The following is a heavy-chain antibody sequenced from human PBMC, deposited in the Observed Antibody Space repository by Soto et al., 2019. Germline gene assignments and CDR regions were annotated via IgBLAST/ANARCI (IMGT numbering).Heavy chain of an antibody. D-gene: IGHD2-8*02. CDR2: ISYDGSNK. Sequence: QVQLVESGGGVVQPGRSLRLSCAASRFTFSSYGMHWVRQAPGKGLEWVAAISYDGSNKNYADSVKGRFTISRDNSKNTLYLQINGLRGEDKAVYHCAKGLVGYVFGVQDYHYGMDVWGQGTTVTVSS. J-gene: IGHJ6*02. V-gene: IGHV3-30*18. CDR3: AKGLVGYVFGVQDYHYGMDV. CDR1: RFTFSSYG.